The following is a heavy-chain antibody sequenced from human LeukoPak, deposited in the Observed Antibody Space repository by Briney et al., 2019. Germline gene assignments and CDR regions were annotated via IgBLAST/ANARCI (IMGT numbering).Heavy chain of an antibody. J-gene: IGHJ3*02. CDR3: ARIPTNAVPAAHNGFDI. CDR1: GGSISSYY. Sequence: SETLSLTCTVSGGSISSYYWSWIRQPPGKGLEWIGYIYYSGSTNYNPSLKSRVTISVDTSKNQFSLKLSSVTAADTAVYYCARIPTNAVPAAHNGFDIWGQGTMLTVSS. V-gene: IGHV4-59*08. D-gene: IGHD2-2*01. CDR2: IYYSGST.